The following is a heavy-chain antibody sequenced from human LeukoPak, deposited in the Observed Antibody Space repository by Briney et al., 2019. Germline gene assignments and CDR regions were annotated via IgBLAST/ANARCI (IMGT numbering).Heavy chain of an antibody. J-gene: IGHJ4*02. Sequence: RPSETLSLICTVSGGSISSSSYYWGWIRPPPGKGLEWFGSIYYSGSTYYNPSLKSRVTISVDTSKNQFSLKLSSVTAADTAVYYCARVSIAAEAYFDYWGQGTLVTVSS. D-gene: IGHD6-13*01. CDR1: GGSISSSSYY. CDR2: IYYSGST. V-gene: IGHV4-39*07. CDR3: ARVSIAAEAYFDY.